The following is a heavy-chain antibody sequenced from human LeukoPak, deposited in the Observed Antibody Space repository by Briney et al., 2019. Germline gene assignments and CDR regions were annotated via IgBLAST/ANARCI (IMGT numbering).Heavy chain of an antibody. CDR3: ARDYYDSSGPLWYGMDV. V-gene: IGHV1-2*04. Sequence: ASVKVSCKASGYTFTGYYMHWVRQAPGQGLEWMGWINPNSGGTNYAQKFQGWVTMTRDTSISTAYMELSRLRSDDTAVYYCARDYYDSSGPLWYGMDVWGQGTTVTVSS. J-gene: IGHJ6*02. D-gene: IGHD3-22*01. CDR2: INPNSGGT. CDR1: GYTFTGYY.